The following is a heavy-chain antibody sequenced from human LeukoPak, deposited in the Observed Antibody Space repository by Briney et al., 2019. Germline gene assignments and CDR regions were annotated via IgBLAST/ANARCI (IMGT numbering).Heavy chain of an antibody. V-gene: IGHV3-43D*03. CDR2: ISWDGGLT. J-gene: IGHJ4*02. CDR3: AKPRRGTITTGPAYTH. CDR1: GFTFHDFA. Sequence: GGSLRLSCAASGFTFHDFAMHWVRQAPGKGLEWVSHISWDGGLTYYADSMEGRFTISRDNSKNSLYLQMNSLRTEDTALYYCAKPRRGTITTGPAYTHWGQGTLVTVSS. D-gene: IGHD4-11*01.